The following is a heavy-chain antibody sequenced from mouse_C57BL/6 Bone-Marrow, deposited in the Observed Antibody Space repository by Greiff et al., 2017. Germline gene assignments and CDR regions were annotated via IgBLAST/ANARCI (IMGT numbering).Heavy chain of an antibody. CDR3: ARDPAQATEHYAMDS. Sequence: EVKLMESGGGLVKPGGSLKLSCAASGFTFSSYAMSWVRQTPEKRLEWVATISDGGSYTYYPDNVKGRFTISRDNAKNNLYLQMSHLKSEDTAMYYCARDPAQATEHYAMDSWGQGTSVTVSS. V-gene: IGHV5-4*01. J-gene: IGHJ4*01. CDR1: GFTFSSYA. CDR2: ISDGGSYT. D-gene: IGHD3-2*02.